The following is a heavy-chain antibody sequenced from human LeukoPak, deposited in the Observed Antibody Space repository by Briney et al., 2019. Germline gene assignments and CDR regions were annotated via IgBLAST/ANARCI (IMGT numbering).Heavy chain of an antibody. J-gene: IGHJ5*02. CDR2: IKSKTDGGTT. Sequence: GGSLRLSCAASGFTFSSYSMNWVRQAPGKGLEWVGRIKSKTDGGTTDYAAPVKGRFTISRDDSKNTLYLQMNSLKTEDTAVYYCTTDSPYSPNWFDPWGQGTLVTVSS. V-gene: IGHV3-15*01. CDR3: TTDSPYSPNWFDP. D-gene: IGHD5-12*01. CDR1: GFTFSSYS.